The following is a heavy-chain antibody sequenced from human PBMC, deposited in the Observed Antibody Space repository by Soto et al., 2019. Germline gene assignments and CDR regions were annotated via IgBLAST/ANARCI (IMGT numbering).Heavy chain of an antibody. CDR1: GFTFSSYG. CDR3: AKDLSAYFDY. J-gene: IGHJ4*02. CDR2: ISYDGSNK. V-gene: IGHV3-30*18. Sequence: GGALRLSCAASGFTFSSYGMHWARQAPGKGLEWVAAISYDGSNKYYADSVKGRFTISRDNSKNTLYLQMNSLRAEDTAVYYCAKDLSAYFDYWGQGTLVTVSS.